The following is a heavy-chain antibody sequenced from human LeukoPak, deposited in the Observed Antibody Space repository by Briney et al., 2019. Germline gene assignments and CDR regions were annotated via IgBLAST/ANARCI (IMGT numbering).Heavy chain of an antibody. CDR3: ARGTHYYDSSGYYYDPGAFDI. CDR1: GFTFSSYW. V-gene: IGHV3-7*01. J-gene: IGHJ3*02. D-gene: IGHD3-22*01. CDR2: IKQDGSEK. Sequence: GGSLRLPCAASGFTFSSYWMSWVRQAPGKGLEWVANIKQDGSEKYYVDSVKGRFTISRDNAKNSLYLQMNSLRAEDTAVYYCARGTHYYDSSGYYYDPGAFDIWGQGTMVTVSS.